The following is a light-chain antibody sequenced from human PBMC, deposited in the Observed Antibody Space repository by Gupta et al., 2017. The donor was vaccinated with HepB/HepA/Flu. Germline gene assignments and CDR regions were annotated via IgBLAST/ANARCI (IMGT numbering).Light chain of an antibody. Sequence: DIQMTQSPSSLSASVGDRVTITCRASQGISNYLAWYQQKPGKVPKLLIYAASTLQSGSPSRFSGSGSGTDFTLSISSRQPEDVATYYCQKYNSAPRTVGQGTKVDIK. CDR3: QKYNSAPRT. J-gene: IGKJ1*01. V-gene: IGKV1-27*01. CDR1: QGISNY. CDR2: AAS.